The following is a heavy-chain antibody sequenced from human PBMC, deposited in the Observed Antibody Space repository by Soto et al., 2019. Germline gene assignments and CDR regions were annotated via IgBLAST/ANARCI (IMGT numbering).Heavy chain of an antibody. Sequence: PGEALQISCKRSGYNFTSYWIGWVRQMPGKGLEWMGIIYPGDSDTRYSPSFQGQVTISADKSISTAYLQWSSLKASDTAMYYCASSRDIAILTIWLLLWGPGPLVTVSS. V-gene: IGHV5-51*01. CDR3: ASSRDIAILTIWLLL. CDR1: GYNFTSYW. D-gene: IGHD5-18*01. CDR2: IYPGDSDT. J-gene: IGHJ4*02.